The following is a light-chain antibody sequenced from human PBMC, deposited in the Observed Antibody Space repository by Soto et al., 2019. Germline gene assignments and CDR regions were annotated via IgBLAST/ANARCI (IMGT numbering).Light chain of an antibody. CDR1: QSVSSNY. CDR2: GAS. J-gene: IGKJ1*01. CDR3: KKYGSSPRT. V-gene: IGKV3-20*01. Sequence: EILLTQSPGTLSLSPGERATLSCRASQSVSSNYLAWYQQKPGQAPRLLIYGASSRATGIPDRFSGSGSRTDFTLTIYRLEPEDFAVYYCKKYGSSPRTFGQGTRVDI.